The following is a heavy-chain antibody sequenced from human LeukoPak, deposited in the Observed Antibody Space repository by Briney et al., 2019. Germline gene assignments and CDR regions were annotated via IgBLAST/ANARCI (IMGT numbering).Heavy chain of an antibody. V-gene: IGHV4-59*01. Sequence: SETLSLTCAVSGGSISSYYWSWIRQPPGKGLEWIGYIYYSGSTTYNPSLKSRVTISIDTSTNQFSLKLSSVTAADTAVYYCARVWDYYGSVSYPLDIWGQGTMVTVSS. CDR2: IYYSGST. CDR3: ARVWDYYGSVSYPLDI. J-gene: IGHJ3*02. D-gene: IGHD3-10*01. CDR1: GGSISSYY.